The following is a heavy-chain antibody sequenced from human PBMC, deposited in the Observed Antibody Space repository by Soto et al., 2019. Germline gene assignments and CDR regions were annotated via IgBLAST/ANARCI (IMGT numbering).Heavy chain of an antibody. CDR3: AKDFHTNMALMDV. CDR2: INWDSDTI. J-gene: IGHJ6*04. CDR1: GFTFDDYA. D-gene: IGHD3-10*01. V-gene: IGHV3-9*01. Sequence: EVQLVESGGDLVQPGRSLRLSCAASGFTFDDYAMHWVRQVPGKGLEWVAGINWDSDTIAYAASVRGRFTISRDNAKNSLDLQMNSLRAEDTAVYYCAKDFHTNMALMDVWGKGTTVTVSS.